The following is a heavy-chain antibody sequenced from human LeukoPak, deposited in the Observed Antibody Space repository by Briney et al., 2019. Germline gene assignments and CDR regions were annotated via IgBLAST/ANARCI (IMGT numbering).Heavy chain of an antibody. J-gene: IGHJ4*02. CDR3: ARSPGQQLVLSLFDY. CDR1: GFTVSSNY. CDR2: IYSGGST. Sequence: PGGSLRLSCAASGFTVSSNYMSWVRQAPGKGLEWDSVIYSGGSTYYADSVKGRFTISRDNSKNTLYLQMNSLRAEDTAVYYCARSPGQQLVLSLFDYWGQGTLVIVSS. D-gene: IGHD6-13*01. V-gene: IGHV3-53*01.